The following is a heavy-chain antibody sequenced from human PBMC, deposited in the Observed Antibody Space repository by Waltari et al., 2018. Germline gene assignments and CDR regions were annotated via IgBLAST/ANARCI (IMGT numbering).Heavy chain of an antibody. D-gene: IGHD1-7*01. CDR2: ISHSGNT. Sequence: QVQLQESGPGLVEPSETLSLTCAVSDSSISSAYYWGWLRQPPGKGLDWIGVISHSGNTYSDPSLKRRVAISLDTPKNQFSLRLTSVTAADTAVYYCARLPLYNWNSLAWFDVWGQGTLVTVSS. V-gene: IGHV4-38-2*01. CDR1: DSSISSAYY. CDR3: ARLPLYNWNSLAWFDV. J-gene: IGHJ5*02.